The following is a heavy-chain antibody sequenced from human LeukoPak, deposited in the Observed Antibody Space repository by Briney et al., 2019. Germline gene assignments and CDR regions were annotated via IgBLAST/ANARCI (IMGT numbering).Heavy chain of an antibody. CDR1: GFTVGSNY. CDR2: IYSGGST. D-gene: IGHD4-17*01. J-gene: IGHJ4*02. CDR3: ARDRNGDWFDY. V-gene: IGHV3-66*01. Sequence: GGSLRLSCAASGFTVGSNYMSWVRQAPGKGLEWVSVIYSGGSTYYADSVKGRFTISRDNSKNTLYLQMNSLRAEDTAVYYCARDRNGDWFDYWGQGTLVTVSS.